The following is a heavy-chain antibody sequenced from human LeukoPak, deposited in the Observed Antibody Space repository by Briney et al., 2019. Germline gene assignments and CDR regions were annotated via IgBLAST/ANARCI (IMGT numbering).Heavy chain of an antibody. V-gene: IGHV3-53*01. J-gene: IGHJ6*02. D-gene: IGHD4-23*01. CDR1: GFTFSSYA. CDR3: AREGLVTRHGMDV. Sequence: PGGSLRLSCAASGFTFSSYAISWVRQAPGKGLEWVSVIYSGGSTYYADSVKGRFTISRDNSKNTLYLQMNSLRAEDTAVYYCAREGLVTRHGMDVWGQGTTVTVSS. CDR2: IYSGGST.